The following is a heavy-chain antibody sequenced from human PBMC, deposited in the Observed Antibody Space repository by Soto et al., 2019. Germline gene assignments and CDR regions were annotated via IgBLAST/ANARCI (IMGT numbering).Heavy chain of an antibody. CDR3: ARDRRVSIVATIIDAFEI. J-gene: IGHJ3*02. Sequence: ASVKVSCKASGYTFTSYAMHWVRQAPGRRLEWMGWINAGNGITKYSQKFQGRVTITRDTSASTAYMELSSLRSEDTAVYYCARDRRVSIVATIIDAFEIWGQGTMVTVAS. CDR2: INAGNGIT. D-gene: IGHD5-12*01. CDR1: GYTFTSYA. V-gene: IGHV1-3*01.